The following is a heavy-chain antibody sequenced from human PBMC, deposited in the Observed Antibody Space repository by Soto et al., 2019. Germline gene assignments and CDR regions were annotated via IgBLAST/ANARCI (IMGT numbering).Heavy chain of an antibody. CDR3: AKGSVVVAAKFDS. Sequence: PGGSLRLSGAASGFTFNKYAMSWVRQAPGKGLEWVSAISSSGYSTYYADSVKGRFTISRDNSKNTVYLQMNNLRAEDTAVYYCAKGSVVVAAKFDSWGQGTLVTASS. CDR1: GFTFNKYA. D-gene: IGHD2-21*02. J-gene: IGHJ4*02. CDR2: ISSSGYST. V-gene: IGHV3-23*01.